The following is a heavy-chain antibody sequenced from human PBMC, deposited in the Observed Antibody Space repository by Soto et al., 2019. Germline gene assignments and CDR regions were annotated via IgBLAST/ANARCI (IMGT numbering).Heavy chain of an antibody. V-gene: IGHV1-18*01. CDR3: ARDFDKVTNGFDP. J-gene: IGHJ5*02. CDR1: GYTCSTTG. Sequence: QVQLVQSGAEVKKPGASVKVSCKASGYTCSTTGISWERQAPGQGLEWVGWIRASNGNTNYAQNFQGRVTMTTDTSTGTAYMELRSLRSDDTAVYYCARDFDKVTNGFDPWGQGTLVTVSS. D-gene: IGHD2-21*02. CDR2: IRASNGNT.